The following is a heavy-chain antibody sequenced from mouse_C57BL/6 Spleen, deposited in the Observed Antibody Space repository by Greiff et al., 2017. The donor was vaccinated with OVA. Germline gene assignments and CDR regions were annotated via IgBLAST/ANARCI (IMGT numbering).Heavy chain of an antibody. CDR2: IDPEDGDT. D-gene: IGHD2-4*01. CDR1: GFNIKDYY. J-gene: IGHJ4*01. Sequence: VQLQQSGAELVRPGASVKLSCTASGFNIKDYYMHWVKQRPEQGLEWIGRIDPEDGDTEYAPKFQGKATMTADTSSNTAYLQLSSLTSEDTAVYYCTKDYDALYYYAMDYWGQGTTVTVSS. V-gene: IGHV14-1*01. CDR3: TKDYDALYYYAMDY.